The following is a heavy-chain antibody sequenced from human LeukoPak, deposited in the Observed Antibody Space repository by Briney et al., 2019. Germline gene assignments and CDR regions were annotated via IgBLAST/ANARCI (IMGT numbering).Heavy chain of an antibody. Sequence: GGSLRLSCAASGFTFSSYGMHWVRQAPGKGLEWVAVISYDGSNKYYADSVKGRFTISRDNSKNTLYLQMNSLRAEDTAVYYCAKDPGVDYWGQGTLVTVSS. D-gene: IGHD3-10*01. J-gene: IGHJ4*02. CDR3: AKDPGVDY. CDR1: GFTFSSYG. V-gene: IGHV3-30*18. CDR2: ISYDGSNK.